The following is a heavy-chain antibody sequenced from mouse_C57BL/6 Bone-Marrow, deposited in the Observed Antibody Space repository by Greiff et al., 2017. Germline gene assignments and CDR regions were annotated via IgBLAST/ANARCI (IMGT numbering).Heavy chain of an antibody. J-gene: IGHJ1*03. V-gene: IGHV7-3*01. CDR2: IRNKANGYTT. Sequence: EVKLMESGGGLVQPGGSLSLSCAASGFTFTDYYMSWVRQPPGKALEWLGFIRNKANGYTTEYSASVKGRFTISRDNSQSTLYLQMNALSAEDSATYYCARDYGRYFDFWGTGTTVTVSS. D-gene: IGHD1-1*02. CDR3: ARDYGRYFDF. CDR1: GFTFTDYY.